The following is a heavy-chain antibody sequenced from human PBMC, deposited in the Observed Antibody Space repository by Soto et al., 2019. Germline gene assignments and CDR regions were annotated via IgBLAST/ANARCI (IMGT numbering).Heavy chain of an antibody. CDR2: TYYKTKWYS. Sequence: SQTLSLTCALSGDSVSSISAAWTWIRQSPSRGLEWLGRTYYKTKWYSDYAVSVKGRITINPDTSRNQFSLQLNSVTPDATAVYFGARDLSSYGNFDFWGQGTLVTVSS. CDR3: ARDLSSYGNFDF. CDR1: GDSVSSISAA. J-gene: IGHJ4*02. D-gene: IGHD5-12*01. V-gene: IGHV6-1*01.